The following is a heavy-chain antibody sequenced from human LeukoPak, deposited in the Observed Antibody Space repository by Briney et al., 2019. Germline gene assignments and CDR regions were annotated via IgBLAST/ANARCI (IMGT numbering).Heavy chain of an antibody. CDR2: INPNSGGT. CDR1: GYTFTGYY. CDR3: ARAQYDFWSGYSDY. V-gene: IGHV1-2*02. J-gene: IGHJ4*02. D-gene: IGHD3-3*01. Sequence: ASVKVSCKAYGYTFTGYYMHWVRQAPGQGLELMGWINPNSGGTNYAQKFQGRVTMTRDTSISTAYMELSRLRSDDTAVYYCARAQYDFWSGYSDYWGQGTLVTVSS.